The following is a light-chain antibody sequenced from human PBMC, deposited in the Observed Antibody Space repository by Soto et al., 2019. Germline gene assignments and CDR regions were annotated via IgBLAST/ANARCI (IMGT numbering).Light chain of an antibody. CDR1: QSVGNY. Sequence: EIVLTQSPATLSLSPGERATLSCRASQSVGNYLAWYQQKPGQAPRLLIFDASNRAAGIPARFSGSGSGTDFTLTISSLQPEDFAVYYCQQRSNWQTFGQGTNVEIK. CDR3: QQRSNWQT. V-gene: IGKV3-11*01. CDR2: DAS. J-gene: IGKJ1*01.